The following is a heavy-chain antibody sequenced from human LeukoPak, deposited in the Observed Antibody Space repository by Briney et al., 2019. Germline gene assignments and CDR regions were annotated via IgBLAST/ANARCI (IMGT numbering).Heavy chain of an antibody. V-gene: IGHV4-61*02. CDR3: ARGPYSGSYVDY. D-gene: IGHD1-26*01. Sequence: SQTLSLTCTVPGGSISSGSYYWSWIRQPAGKGLEWIGRIYTSGSTNYNPSLKSRVTMSVDTSKNQFSLKLSSVTAADTAVYYCARGPYSGSYVDYWGQGTLVTVSS. J-gene: IGHJ4*02. CDR2: IYTSGST. CDR1: GGSISSGSYY.